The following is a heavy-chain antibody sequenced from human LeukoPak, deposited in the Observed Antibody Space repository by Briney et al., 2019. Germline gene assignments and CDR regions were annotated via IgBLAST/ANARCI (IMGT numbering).Heavy chain of an antibody. D-gene: IGHD6-13*01. CDR3: AKGGGSSWYYFDY. CDR1: GFTFDDYA. J-gene: IGHJ4*02. V-gene: IGHV3-9*03. Sequence: GGSLRLSCAASGFTFDDYAMHWVRQAPGKGLEWVSGISWNSGSIGYADSVKGRFTISRDNAKNSLYLQMNSLRAEDMALYYCAKGGGSSWYYFDYWGQGTLVTVSS. CDR2: ISWNSGSI.